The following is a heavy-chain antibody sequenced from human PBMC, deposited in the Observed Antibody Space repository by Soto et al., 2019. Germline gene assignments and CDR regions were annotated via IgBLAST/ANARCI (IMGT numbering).Heavy chain of an antibody. CDR2: IYYSGST. Sequence: PSETLSLTCTVSGGSISSYYWSWIRQPPGKGLEWIGYIYYSGSTNYNPSLKSRVTISVDTSKNQFSLKLSSVTAADTAVYYCDRGYNMNYFDYWGQGNLVTVSS. CDR1: GGSISSYY. V-gene: IGHV4-59*01. D-gene: IGHD1-20*01. CDR3: DRGYNMNYFDY. J-gene: IGHJ4*02.